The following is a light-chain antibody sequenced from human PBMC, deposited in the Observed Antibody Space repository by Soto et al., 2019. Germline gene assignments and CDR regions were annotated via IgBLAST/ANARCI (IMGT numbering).Light chain of an antibody. CDR2: EAT. CDR1: SSDIGGYNL. J-gene: IGLJ2*01. CDR3: YSFAGGATFV. V-gene: IGLV2-23*02. Sequence: QSVLTQPASVSGSPGQSITISCTGTSSDIGGYNLVSWYQQHPGKAPKLMIFEATKRPSGVSNRFSGSRSGNTASLTISALQPADEADYSCYSFAGGATFVFGGGTKLTVL.